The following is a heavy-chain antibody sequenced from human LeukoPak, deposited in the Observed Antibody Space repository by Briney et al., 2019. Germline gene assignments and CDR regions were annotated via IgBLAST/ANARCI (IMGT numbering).Heavy chain of an antibody. Sequence: GGSLRLSCAASGFTFSSYAMSWVRQAPGKGLEWVSAISGSGGSTYYADSVKGRFTISRDNSENTLHLQMNSLRAEDTAVYYCARIPKTTYFDYWGQGTLVTVSS. CDR2: ISGSGGST. CDR3: ARIPKTTYFDY. V-gene: IGHV3-23*01. D-gene: IGHD4-17*01. J-gene: IGHJ4*02. CDR1: GFTFSSYA.